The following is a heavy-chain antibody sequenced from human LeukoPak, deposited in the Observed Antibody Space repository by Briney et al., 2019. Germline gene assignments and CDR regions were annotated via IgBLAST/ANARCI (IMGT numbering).Heavy chain of an antibody. Sequence: ASVKVSCKASGYTFTGYYMHWVRQAPGQELEWMGWINPNSGGTNYAQKFQGWVTMTRDTSISTAYMELSRLRSDDTAVYYCARAPYYYGSGYYYYYGMDVWGKGTTVTVSS. CDR3: ARAPYYYGSGYYYYYGMDV. CDR2: INPNSGGT. CDR1: GYTFTGYY. D-gene: IGHD3-10*01. V-gene: IGHV1-2*04. J-gene: IGHJ6*04.